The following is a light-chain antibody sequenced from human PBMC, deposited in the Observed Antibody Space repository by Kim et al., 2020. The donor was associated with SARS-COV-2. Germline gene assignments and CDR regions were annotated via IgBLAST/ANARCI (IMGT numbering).Light chain of an antibody. CDR3: QQSYSTPPYT. J-gene: IGKJ2*01. Sequence: ASVGDRVTSTCRASQSISSYLNWYQQKPGKAPKLLIYAGSSLQSGVPSRFSGSGSGTDFTLTISSLQPEDFATYYCQQSYSTPPYTFGQGTKLEI. V-gene: IGKV1-39*01. CDR2: AGS. CDR1: QSISSY.